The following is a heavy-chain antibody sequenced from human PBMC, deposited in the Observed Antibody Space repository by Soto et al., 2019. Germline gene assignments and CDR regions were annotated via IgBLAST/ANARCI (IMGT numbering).Heavy chain of an antibody. D-gene: IGHD1-20*01. J-gene: IGHJ4*02. V-gene: IGHV3-7*03. CDR2: MKQDGSEK. CDR1: GFTFSNYW. Sequence: EVQLVESGGGLVQPGGSLRLSCAASGFTFSNYWMSWVRQAPGNGLEWVANMKQDGSEKDYVSSVKGRFTISRDNAKNSLYLQMNSLTTEDSAVYYCARLITPRVLDSWGQGTLVTVSS. CDR3: ARLITPRVLDS.